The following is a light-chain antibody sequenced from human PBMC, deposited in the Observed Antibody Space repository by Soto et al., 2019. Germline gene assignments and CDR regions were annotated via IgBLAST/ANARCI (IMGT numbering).Light chain of an antibody. CDR3: KQYIPYFPRT. J-gene: IGKJ1*01. Sequence: DIQMTQSPSTLSASVGDRVIITCRASQSISSWLAWYQQKPGKAPNLLISDASSWQSGVPSRFSGSGSGTDFTLTFSSRQPDVLAIYYFKQYIPYFPRTLGQGTKGE. V-gene: IGKV1-5*01. CDR2: DAS. CDR1: QSISSW.